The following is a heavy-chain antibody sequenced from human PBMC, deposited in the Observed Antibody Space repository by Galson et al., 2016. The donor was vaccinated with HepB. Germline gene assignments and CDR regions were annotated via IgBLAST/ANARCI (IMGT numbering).Heavy chain of an antibody. V-gene: IGHV3-23*01. Sequence: SLRLSCAASGFVFSNFGLRWVRQAPGKGLEWVASISTRRTTYYSDSVQGRFTISRDNSNNTLYLQMNGLRAEDTAVYYCAKERLVRRIFDHWGRGTLLTVSS. D-gene: IGHD1-1*01. CDR3: AKERLVRRIFDH. CDR1: GFVFSNFG. J-gene: IGHJ4*02. CDR2: ISTRRTT.